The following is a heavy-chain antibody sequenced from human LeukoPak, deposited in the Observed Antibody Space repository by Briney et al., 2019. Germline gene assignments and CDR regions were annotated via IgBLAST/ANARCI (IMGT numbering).Heavy chain of an antibody. CDR1: GFTFRNYG. D-gene: IGHD2-15*01. V-gene: IGHV3-33*01. CDR2: IWYDESKK. J-gene: IGHJ4*02. Sequence: GTSLRLSCETSGFTFRNYGMHWVRQAPGKGQDWVAVIWYDESKKYYADSVKGRFTISRDISKNTLYLQMNSLRAEDTAVYYCARDDCSPTICLAYWGQGTLVSVSS. CDR3: ARDDCSPTICLAY.